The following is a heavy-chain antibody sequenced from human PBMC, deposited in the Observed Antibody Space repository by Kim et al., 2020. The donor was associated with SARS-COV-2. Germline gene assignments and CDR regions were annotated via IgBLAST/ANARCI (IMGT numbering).Heavy chain of an antibody. Sequence: GGSLRLSCAASGFTYSSFTMNWVRQAPGKGLEWVSSMSSGSSYIYYADSVKGRFTISRDNAKKSLSLQMNGLRAEDTAVYYCARGGNLAVAGTDYFDSWGQGTLVTVSS. CDR3: ARGGNLAVAGTDYFDS. CDR1: GFTYSSFT. CDR2: MSSGSSYI. V-gene: IGHV3-21*01. D-gene: IGHD6-19*01. J-gene: IGHJ4*02.